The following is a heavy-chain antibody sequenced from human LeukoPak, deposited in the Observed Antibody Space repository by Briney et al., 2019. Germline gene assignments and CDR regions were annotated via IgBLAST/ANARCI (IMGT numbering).Heavy chain of an antibody. D-gene: IGHD2-2*03. CDR3: AVTGYCKSSGCLNWFDP. CDR2: MHYSRTT. V-gene: IGHV4-39*01. CDR1: GGSISSNDYY. Sequence: PSETLSLTCTVSGGSISSNDYYWGWIRQPPGKGLEWIGSMHYSRTTYYNPSLESRVTISVDTSKNQFSLKLSSVTAADTAVYYCAVTGYCKSSGCLNWFDPWGQGTLVTVSS. J-gene: IGHJ5*02.